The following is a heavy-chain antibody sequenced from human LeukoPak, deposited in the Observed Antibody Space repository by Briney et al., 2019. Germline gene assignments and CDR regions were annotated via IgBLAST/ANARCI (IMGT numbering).Heavy chain of an antibody. Sequence: ASVKVSCKASGYTFTGYYMHWVRQAPGQGPEWMGWINPNSGGTNYAQKFQGWVTMTRDTSISTAYMELSRLRSDDTAVYYCARGGSSWPRTYYYYYGMDVWGKGTTVTVSS. CDR3: ARGGSSWPRTYYYYYGMDV. CDR1: GYTFTGYY. D-gene: IGHD6-13*01. J-gene: IGHJ6*04. CDR2: INPNSGGT. V-gene: IGHV1-2*04.